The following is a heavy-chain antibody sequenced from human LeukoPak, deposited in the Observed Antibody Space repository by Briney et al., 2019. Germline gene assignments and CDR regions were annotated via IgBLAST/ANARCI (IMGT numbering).Heavy chain of an antibody. D-gene: IGHD5-24*01. CDR3: ARLGLLNYHPDY. Sequence: SESLSLTCTVSGDSISTYSWSWIRQPPGKGLEWIGYIYYSGSTSYNPSLKSRVTISVDTSKKQFSLKLSSVTAADTAVYYCARLGLLNYHPDYWGQGTLVTVSS. CDR2: IYYSGST. J-gene: IGHJ4*02. V-gene: IGHV4-59*08. CDR1: GDSISTYS.